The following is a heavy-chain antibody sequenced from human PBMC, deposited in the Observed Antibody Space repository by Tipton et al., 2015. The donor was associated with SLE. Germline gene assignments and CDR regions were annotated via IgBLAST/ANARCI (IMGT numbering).Heavy chain of an antibody. CDR3: ARAPLSRWWQGFDY. D-gene: IGHD2-15*01. CDR1: GYTFSSYG. Sequence: QLVQSGGEVRKPGASVKVSCKASGYTFSSYGISWVRQAPGQGLEWMGWVNAGNGHAKYSQRLQGRVTIRRDTSATTAYLEVSSLTSEDTAVYYCARAPLSRWWQGFDYWGQGTLVTVSS. J-gene: IGHJ4*02. V-gene: IGHV1-3*01. CDR2: VNAGNGHA.